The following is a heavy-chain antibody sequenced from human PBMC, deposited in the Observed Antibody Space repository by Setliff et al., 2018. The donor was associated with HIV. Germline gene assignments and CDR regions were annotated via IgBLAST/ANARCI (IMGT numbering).Heavy chain of an antibody. CDR1: GVSTSIHY. CDR3: ARGVAAAGMLMDV. J-gene: IGHJ6*03. CDR2: IHTSDTT. Sequence: SETLSLTCTVSGVSTSIHYWVWIRQPAGRGLEGIGRIHTSDTTRYNPSLQSRVAMSVDTSKNQFSLKLTSVSAADTAVYYCARGVAAAGMLMDVWGKGTTVTVSS. V-gene: IGHV4-4*07. D-gene: IGHD6-13*01.